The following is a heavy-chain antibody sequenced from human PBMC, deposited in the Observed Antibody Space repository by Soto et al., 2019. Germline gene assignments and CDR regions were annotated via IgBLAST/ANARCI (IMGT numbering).Heavy chain of an antibody. CDR1: GGTFSNYP. V-gene: IGHV1-69*01. CDR2: IIPIFGTT. CDR3: ALGLYCGGGCYSHFDY. D-gene: IGHD2-21*02. Sequence: VQLVQSGAEVKKPGSSVKVSCKASGGTFSNYPFIWVRQAPGQGLDWMGGIIPIFGTTDYGQRFQGRVTITADESTNTAYMELSSPRSDDTAVYYCALGLYCGGGCYSHFDYWGQGTLVTVSS. J-gene: IGHJ4*02.